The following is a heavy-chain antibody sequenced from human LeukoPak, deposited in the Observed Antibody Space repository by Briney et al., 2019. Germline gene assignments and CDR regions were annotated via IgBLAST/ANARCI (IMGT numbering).Heavy chain of an antibody. D-gene: IGHD3-22*01. Sequence: GGSLRLSCAASGFSVSSNYMTWVRQAPGKGLQWVSVIYSVSDTFYADSVKGRFTISRDNSKNTVSLQMNSLRADVTAVYYCARWGYDCSGSYWDNWGQGTLVTVSS. CDR3: ARWGYDCSGSYWDN. V-gene: IGHV3-53*01. CDR1: GFSVSSNY. CDR2: IYSVSDT. J-gene: IGHJ4*02.